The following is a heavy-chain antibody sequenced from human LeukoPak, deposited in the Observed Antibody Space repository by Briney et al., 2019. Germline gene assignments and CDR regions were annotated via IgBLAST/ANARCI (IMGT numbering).Heavy chain of an antibody. CDR2: ISYDGSNK. CDR3: AKAYYYNSSGYYTAFDI. D-gene: IGHD3-22*01. V-gene: IGHV3-30*18. CDR1: VLTLSGVG. J-gene: IGHJ3*02. Sequence: RGSLRLSCALSVLTLSGVGVTTGRQAAGKGLEWVAVISYDGSNKYYADSVKGRFTISRDNSKNTMYLQMNSLRSDDTTVYYCAKAYYYNSSGYYTAFDIWGQGTMVTVSS.